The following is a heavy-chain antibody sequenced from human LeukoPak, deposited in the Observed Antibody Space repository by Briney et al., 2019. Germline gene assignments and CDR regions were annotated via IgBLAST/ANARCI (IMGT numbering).Heavy chain of an antibody. V-gene: IGHV3-30*04. J-gene: IGHJ6*03. D-gene: IGHD1-26*01. CDR3: ARVGATWNSYYYYYMDV. Sequence: GGSLRLSCAASGFTFSSYAMHWVRQAPGKGLEWVAVISYDGSSKFYADSVKGRFTISRDNSKNTLYLQMYSLRAEDTALYHCARVGATWNSYYYYYMDVWGKGTTVTISS. CDR1: GFTFSSYA. CDR2: ISYDGSSK.